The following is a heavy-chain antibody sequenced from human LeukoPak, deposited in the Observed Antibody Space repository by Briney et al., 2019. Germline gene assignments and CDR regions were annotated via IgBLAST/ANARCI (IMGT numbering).Heavy chain of an antibody. Sequence: GGSLRLSCAASGFTFSSYGMHWVRQAPGKGLEWVAFIRYDGSNKYYADSVKGRFTISRDNSKNTLYLQMNSLRAEDTAVYYCARVLQWLVFNDYWGQGTLVTVSS. CDR3: ARVLQWLVFNDY. D-gene: IGHD6-19*01. J-gene: IGHJ4*02. CDR1: GFTFSSYG. CDR2: IRYDGSNK. V-gene: IGHV3-30*02.